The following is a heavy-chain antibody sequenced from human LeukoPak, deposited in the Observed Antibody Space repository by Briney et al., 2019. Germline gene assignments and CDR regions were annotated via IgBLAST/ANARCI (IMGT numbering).Heavy chain of an antibody. D-gene: IGHD3-10*01. J-gene: IGHJ5*02. Sequence: SETLSLTCTVSGGSISSYYWSWIRQPPGKGLEWIGYIYYSGITNDNPSLKSRVTISVDTSKNQFSLKLSSVTAAGTAVYYCARHGSYYGSANWFDPWGQGTLVTVSS. CDR1: GGSISSYY. CDR3: ARHGSYYGSANWFDP. CDR2: IYYSGIT. V-gene: IGHV4-59*08.